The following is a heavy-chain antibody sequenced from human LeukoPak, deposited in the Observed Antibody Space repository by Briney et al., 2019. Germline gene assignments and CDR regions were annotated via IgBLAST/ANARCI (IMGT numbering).Heavy chain of an antibody. CDR3: ARDIDSSGYYEN. J-gene: IGHJ4*02. CDR2: VSYDGNKK. Sequence: PGRSLRLSCAASGFTFSSYAMHWVRQAPGKGLEWVAIVSYDGNKKHYADSVKGRFTISRGNSKNTLYLQMNNLRDEDTAVYYCARDIDSSGYYENWGQGTLVTVSS. CDR1: GFTFSSYA. V-gene: IGHV3-30*03. D-gene: IGHD3-22*01.